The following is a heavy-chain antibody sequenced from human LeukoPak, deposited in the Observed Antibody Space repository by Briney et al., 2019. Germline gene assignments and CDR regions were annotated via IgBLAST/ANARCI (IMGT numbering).Heavy chain of an antibody. J-gene: IGHJ6*02. Sequence: SETLSLTCAVYGGSFSGYYWSWIRQPPGKGLEWIGEINHSGSTNYNPSLKSRVTISVDTSKNQFSLKLSSVTAADTAVYYCARDAWIQLDYYGMDVWGQGTTVTVSS. CDR1: GGSFSGYY. CDR3: ARDAWIQLDYYGMDV. D-gene: IGHD5-18*01. CDR2: INHSGST. V-gene: IGHV4-34*01.